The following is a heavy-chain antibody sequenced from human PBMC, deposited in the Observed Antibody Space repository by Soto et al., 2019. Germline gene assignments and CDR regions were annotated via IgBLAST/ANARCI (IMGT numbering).Heavy chain of an antibody. D-gene: IGHD3-9*01. V-gene: IGHV4-31*03. CDR3: ARDGRDVLTGYHDAFDI. CDR1: GGSISSGGYY. Sequence: QVQLQESGPGQVKPSQTLSLTCIVSGGSISSGGYYWSWVRQHPGKGLEWIGYIQYSGSTYYNPSLKSRPTISVDTSKNQFSLKLSSVTAADTAVYFCARDGRDVLTGYHDAFDIWGQGTLVSVSS. J-gene: IGHJ3*02. CDR2: IQYSGST.